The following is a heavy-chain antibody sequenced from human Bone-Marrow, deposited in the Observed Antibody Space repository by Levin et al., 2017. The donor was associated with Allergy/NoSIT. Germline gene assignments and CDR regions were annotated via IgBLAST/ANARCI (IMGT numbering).Heavy chain of an antibody. J-gene: IGHJ5*02. CDR3: ASSTSQGNNWFDP. CDR1: GYTFTYRY. CDR2: ITPFNGNT. V-gene: IGHV1-45*02. D-gene: IGHD2-2*01. Sequence: SVKVSCKASGYTFTYRYLHWVRQAPGQALEWMGWITPFNGNTNYAQKFQDRVTITRDRSMSTAYMELSSLRSEDTAMYYCASSTSQGNNWFDPWGQGTLVTVSS.